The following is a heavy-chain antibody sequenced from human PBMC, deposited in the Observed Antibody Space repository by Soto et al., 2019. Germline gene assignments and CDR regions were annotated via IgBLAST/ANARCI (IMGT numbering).Heavy chain of an antibody. Sequence: PSETLSLTCTVSGGSVSSGSYYWSWIRQPPGKGLEWIGYIYYSGSTNYNPSLKSRVTISVDTSKNQFSLKLSSVTAADTAVYYCARGSCSGDSCYPPDWFDPWGQGTLVTVSS. CDR3: ARGSCSGDSCYPPDWFDP. J-gene: IGHJ5*02. CDR2: IYYSGST. CDR1: GGSVSSGSYY. V-gene: IGHV4-61*01. D-gene: IGHD2-15*01.